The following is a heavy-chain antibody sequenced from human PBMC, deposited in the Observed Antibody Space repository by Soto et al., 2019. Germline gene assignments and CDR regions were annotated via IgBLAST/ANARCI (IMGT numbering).Heavy chain of an antibody. CDR3: ASSSLYCMDF. D-gene: IGHD2-2*02. CDR1: GGSISSGYYY. Sequence: PSETLSLTCAVSGGSISSGYYYWSWIRQPPGKGLEWIGNIYSSGNTYYNPPLKSRLIISIDTSNNQFSLKVSSVTAADTAVYCWASSSLYCMDFWGQGTLVTVSS. V-gene: IGHV4-30-4*01. J-gene: IGHJ4*01. CDR2: IYSSGNT.